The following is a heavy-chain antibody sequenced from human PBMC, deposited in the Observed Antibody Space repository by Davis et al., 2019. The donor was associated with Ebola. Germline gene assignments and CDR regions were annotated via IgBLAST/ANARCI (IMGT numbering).Heavy chain of an antibody. J-gene: IGHJ6*01. CDR1: GFSFSSYS. Sequence: GGSLRLSCAASGFSFSSYSMTWVRQSPGKGLDWVSSLTSSGDKTYYEDSVKGRFIISRDNSKNPLYLQIHQGPIGLPPGTLLQEHLWG. V-gene: IGHV3-23*01. CDR3: QEHL. CDR2: LTSSGDKT.